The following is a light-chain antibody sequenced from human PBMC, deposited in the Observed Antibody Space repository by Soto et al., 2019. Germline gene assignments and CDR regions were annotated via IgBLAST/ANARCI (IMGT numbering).Light chain of an antibody. CDR1: QSVSSNY. J-gene: IGKJ1*01. CDR2: GAS. Sequence: EVVLTQSPGTLSLSPGERATLSCRASQSVSSNYLAWYQQKPGQAPRLIIYGASDRATGIPDRFSGSGSGTDFTLTINRLEPEDFAVYYCQQYGSSSSWTVGQGTKVEIK. V-gene: IGKV3-20*01. CDR3: QQYGSSSSWT.